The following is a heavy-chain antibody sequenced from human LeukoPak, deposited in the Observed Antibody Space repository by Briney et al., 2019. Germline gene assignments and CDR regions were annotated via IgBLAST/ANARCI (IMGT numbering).Heavy chain of an antibody. V-gene: IGHV4-59*01. J-gene: IGHJ4*02. CDR1: GGSISSYY. CDR2: IYYSGST. D-gene: IGHD1-1*01. CDR3: ARDHNWNDAGGFEY. Sequence: PSETLSLTCTVSGGSISSYYWSWIRQPPGKGLEWIGYIYYSGSTNYNPSLNSRVTISVDTSKNQFSLQLSSVTAADTAVYYCARDHNWNDAGGFEYWGQGTLVTVSS.